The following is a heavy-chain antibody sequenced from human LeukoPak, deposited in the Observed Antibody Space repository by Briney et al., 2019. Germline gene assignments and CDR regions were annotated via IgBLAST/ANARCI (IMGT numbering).Heavy chain of an antibody. CDR3: ARRTGNHYGPFDY. D-gene: IGHD1-14*01. J-gene: IGHJ4*02. CDR2: MNSNSDNA. Sequence: ASVKVSCKASGYPFTSYDINWVRQATGQGLEWRGWMNSNSDNAGYTEKFQGRVTITRNTSISTVYMELSSLRSEDTAVYFCARRTGNHYGPFDYWGQGTLVTVSS. V-gene: IGHV1-8*01. CDR1: GYPFTSYD.